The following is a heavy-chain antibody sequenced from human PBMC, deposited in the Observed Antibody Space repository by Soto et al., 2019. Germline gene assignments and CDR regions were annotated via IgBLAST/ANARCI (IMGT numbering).Heavy chain of an antibody. CDR3: ASSHAGAHITAAVH. CDR2: IYHSGST. CDR1: GGSISSGGYS. V-gene: IGHV4-30-2*01. Sequence: PSETLPLTCAVSGGSISSGGYSWSWIRQPPGKGLEWIGYIYHSGSTYYNPSLKSRVTISVDRSKNQFSLKLSSVTAAATAVYYCASSHAGAHITAAVHWGQGTLVTVSS. J-gene: IGHJ4*02. D-gene: IGHD6-13*01.